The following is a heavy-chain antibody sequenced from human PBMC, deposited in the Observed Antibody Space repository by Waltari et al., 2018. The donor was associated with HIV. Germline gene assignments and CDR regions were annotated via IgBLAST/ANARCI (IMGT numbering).Heavy chain of an antibody. Sequence: EVQLMESGGGLVQPGGSRRLSCAASGFAFVSYAITWVRQSPERGLEWVAASDGSGTKSFYADSVKGRFTLSRDNSKNTVFLQMNSLRAADTAIYYCAKAFYEDTAYYYDFWGRGTRVTVSS. D-gene: IGHD3-22*01. CDR1: GFAFVSYA. V-gene: IGHV3-23*01. CDR2: SDGSGTKS. CDR3: AKAFYEDTAYYYDF. J-gene: IGHJ4*02.